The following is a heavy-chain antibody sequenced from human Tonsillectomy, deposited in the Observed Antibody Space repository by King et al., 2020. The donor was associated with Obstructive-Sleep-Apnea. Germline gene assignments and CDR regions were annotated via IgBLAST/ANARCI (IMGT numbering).Heavy chain of an antibody. D-gene: IGHD6-19*01. J-gene: IGHJ5*02. V-gene: IGHV1-2*02. CDR2: INPNSGGT. CDR3: ARGSAVANVFVWVGSFHP. Sequence: QLVQSGAEVKKPGASVKVSCKASEYTFTGYYMHWVRQAPGQGLEWMGWINPNSGGTNYAQKFQGRVTMTRDTSITTAYMDLSRLRSDDTAVYYCARGSAVANVFVWVGSFHPWGQGTLVPVSS. CDR1: EYTFTGYY.